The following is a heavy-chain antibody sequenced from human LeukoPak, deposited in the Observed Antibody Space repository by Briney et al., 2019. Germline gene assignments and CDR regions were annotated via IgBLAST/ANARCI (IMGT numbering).Heavy chain of an antibody. CDR1: GFTFSSYA. Sequence: PGRSLRLSCAASGFTFSSYAMLWARQAPGKGLEWVAVISYDGSNKYYADSVKGRFTISRDNSKNTLYLQMNSLRAEDTAVYYCARDKAIVAFDYWGQGTLVTVSS. V-gene: IGHV3-30-3*01. CDR3: ARDKAIVAFDY. J-gene: IGHJ4*02. CDR2: ISYDGSNK. D-gene: IGHD5-12*01.